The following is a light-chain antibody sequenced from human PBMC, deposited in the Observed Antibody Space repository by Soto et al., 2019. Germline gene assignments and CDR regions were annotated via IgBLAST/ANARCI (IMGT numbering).Light chain of an antibody. CDR3: SLNTSSSTWV. J-gene: IGLJ3*02. Sequence: QSALTQPPSVSGSPGQSVTISCTGTSSDVGSYNGVSWYQQPPGTAPKLMIYEVSNRPSGVPDRFSGSKSGNTASLTISGLQAEDEADYYCSLNTSSSTWVFGGGTKLTVL. CDR2: EVS. V-gene: IGLV2-18*01. CDR1: SSDVGSYNG.